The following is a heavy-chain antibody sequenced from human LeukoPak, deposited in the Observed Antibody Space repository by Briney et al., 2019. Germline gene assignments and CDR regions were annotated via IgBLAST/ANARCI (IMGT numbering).Heavy chain of an antibody. CDR1: GYTFTSYY. CDR3: ARDRIVVEYYDFWSGYYRGVNAFDI. J-gene: IGHJ3*02. V-gene: IGHV1-46*01. CDR2: INPSGGST. Sequence: ASVKVSCKASGYTFTSYYMHWVRQAPGQGLEWMGIINPSGGSTSYAQKFQGRVTMTRDTSTSTVYMELSSLRSEDTAVYYCARDRIVVEYYDFWSGYYRGVNAFDIWGQGTMVTVSS. D-gene: IGHD3-3*01.